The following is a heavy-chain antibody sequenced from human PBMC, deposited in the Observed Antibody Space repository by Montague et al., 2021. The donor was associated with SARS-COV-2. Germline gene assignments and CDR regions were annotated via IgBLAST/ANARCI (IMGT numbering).Heavy chain of an antibody. J-gene: IGHJ6*02. Sequence: SETLSLTCAVSGGSISSSNWWSWVRPPPGKGLEWIGEIYLSGSTNYNPSLKSRVTISVDKSKNQFSLKLSSVTAADTAVYYCARVHPLWFGELLLDYYYYYGMDVWGQGTTVTVSS. CDR2: IYLSGST. CDR3: ARVHPLWFGELLLDYYYYYGMDV. V-gene: IGHV4-4*02. CDR1: GGSISSSNW. D-gene: IGHD3-10*01.